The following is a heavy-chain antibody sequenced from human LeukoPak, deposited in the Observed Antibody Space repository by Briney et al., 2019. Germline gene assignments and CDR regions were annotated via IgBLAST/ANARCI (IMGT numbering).Heavy chain of an antibody. CDR2: IYSSGST. CDR1: GASINSGSNY. D-gene: IGHD5-18*01. V-gene: IGHV4-39*06. CDR3: ARSDGYGLVGI. Sequence: SETLSLTCRVSGASINSGSNYWGWIRHPPGKTLEWIGSIYSSGSTYYNPPLKSRVIIMIDTPKNHFTLTLSSVTAADTAVYYCARSDGYGLVGIWGQGTMVTVSS. J-gene: IGHJ3*02.